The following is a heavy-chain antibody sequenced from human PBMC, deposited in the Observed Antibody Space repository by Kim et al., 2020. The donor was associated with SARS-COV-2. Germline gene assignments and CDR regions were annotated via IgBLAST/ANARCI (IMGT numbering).Heavy chain of an antibody. CDR3: ATSRGAQYYYYGMDV. D-gene: IGHD3-10*01. CDR2: ISYDGSNK. J-gene: IGHJ6*02. Sequence: GGSLRLSCAASGFTFSSYGMHWVRQAPGKGLEWVAVISYDGSNKYYADSVKGRFTISRDNSKNTLYLQMNSLRAEDTAVYYCATSRGAQYYYYGMDVWGQGTPVTVSS. CDR1: GFTFSSYG. V-gene: IGHV3-30*03.